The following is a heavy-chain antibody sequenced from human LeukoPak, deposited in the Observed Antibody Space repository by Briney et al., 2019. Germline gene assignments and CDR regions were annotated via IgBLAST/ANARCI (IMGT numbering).Heavy chain of an antibody. J-gene: IGHJ3*02. CDR2: IYHSGSA. D-gene: IGHD3-22*01. CDR1: GGSISSGAYS. V-gene: IGHV4-30-2*01. CDR3: VRGYDSSGYYPGAFDI. Sequence: SETLSLTCTVSGGSISSGAYSWSWIRQPPGKGLDWIGYIYHSGSAYYNPSLKSRVTISIDTSKNQFSLKLSSVTAADTAVYYCVRGYDSSGYYPGAFDIWGQGTMVTVSS.